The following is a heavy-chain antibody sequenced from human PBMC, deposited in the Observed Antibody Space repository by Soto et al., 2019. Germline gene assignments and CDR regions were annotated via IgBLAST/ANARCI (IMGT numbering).Heavy chain of an antibody. CDR1: GGTFSSYS. CDR3: ATELNGAFDI. V-gene: IGHV1-69*13. Sequence: SVKVSCKASGGTFSSYSISWVRQAPGQGLEWMGGIIPIFGTANYAQKFQGRVTITADESTSTAYMELSSLRSEDTAVYYCATELNGAFDIWGQGTMVTVSS. CDR2: IIPIFGTA. J-gene: IGHJ3*02. D-gene: IGHD2-8*01.